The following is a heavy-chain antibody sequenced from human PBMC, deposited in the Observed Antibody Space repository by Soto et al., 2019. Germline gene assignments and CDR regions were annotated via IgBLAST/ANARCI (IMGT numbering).Heavy chain of an antibody. D-gene: IGHD3-3*01. CDR1: GFSISTRGVG. CDR2: IYWDDDK. Sequence: SVLTLVHTTQTLTMTCAFSGFSISTRGVGVAWIRQPPGKALEWLALIYWDDDKHYSPSLKSRLTITKDSSKNQVLLTMANMDPVDTATYYCALHPLDYDCWSGYYQGGFVYWGQGTLVTVS. CDR3: ALHPLDYDCWSGYYQGGFVY. J-gene: IGHJ4*02. V-gene: IGHV2-5*02.